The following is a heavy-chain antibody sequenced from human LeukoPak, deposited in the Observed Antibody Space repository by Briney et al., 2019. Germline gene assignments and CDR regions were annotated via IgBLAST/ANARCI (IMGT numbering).Heavy chain of an antibody. D-gene: IGHD2-21*01. V-gene: IGHV3-15*01. Sequence: GGSLRLACAASGSTFSDAWMRWVRQAPGKGLEWVGRIKDKGDGETTDYAAPVKGRFSISRDDSKNTLYLQMKSLNTEDTAVYYCTREIFDSLYFDSWGQGTLVAVSS. J-gene: IGHJ4*02. CDR3: TREIFDSLYFDS. CDR2: IKDKGDGETT. CDR1: GSTFSDAW.